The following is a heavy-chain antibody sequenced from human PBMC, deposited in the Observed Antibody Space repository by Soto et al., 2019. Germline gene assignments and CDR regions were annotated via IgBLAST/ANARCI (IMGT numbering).Heavy chain of an antibody. Sequence: GGSLRLSCAASGFTFSSYGIHWVRQAPGKGLEWVAVISYDGSNKYYADSVKGRFTISRDNSKNTLYLQMNSLRAEDTAVYYCAKEVGYYGSGSLNYHYYYGMDVWGQGTTVTVSS. CDR3: AKEVGYYGSGSLNYHYYYGMDV. CDR2: ISYDGSNK. J-gene: IGHJ6*02. V-gene: IGHV3-30*18. D-gene: IGHD3-10*01. CDR1: GFTFSSYG.